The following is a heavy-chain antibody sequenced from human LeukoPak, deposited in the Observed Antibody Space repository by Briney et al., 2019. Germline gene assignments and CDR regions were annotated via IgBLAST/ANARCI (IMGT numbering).Heavy chain of an antibody. CDR3: ARDLRPGGKYYYGSGSYYSPHYYYYMDV. CDR1: GGTFSSYA. CDR2: IIPIFGTA. J-gene: IGHJ6*03. D-gene: IGHD3-10*01. Sequence: ASVKVSCKASGGTFSSYAISWVRQAPGQGLEWMGGIIPIFGTANYAQKFQGRVTITADESTSTAYMELSSLRSEDTAVYYCARDLRPGGKYYYGSGSYYSPHYYYYMDVWGKGTTVTVSS. V-gene: IGHV1-69*13.